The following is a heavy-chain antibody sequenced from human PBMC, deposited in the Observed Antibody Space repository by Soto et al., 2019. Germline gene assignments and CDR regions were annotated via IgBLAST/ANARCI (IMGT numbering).Heavy chain of an antibody. D-gene: IGHD3-10*01. V-gene: IGHV2-5*01. Sequence: SGPTLVNPTQTLTLTCTFSEFSLGTRGVGVGWIRHPPGKALDWLALVYWNDDKRYRPCLESRLTITKDISKNQVVLTMANMDPVDTATYYCAIILYNSGSFYIDFCGPGILVTVSS. CDR2: VYWNDDK. CDR1: EFSLGTRGVG. CDR3: AIILYNSGSFYIDF. J-gene: IGHJ4*02.